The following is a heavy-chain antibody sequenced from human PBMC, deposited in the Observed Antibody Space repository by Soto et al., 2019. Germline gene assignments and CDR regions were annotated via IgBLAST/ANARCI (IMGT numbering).Heavy chain of an antibody. CDR1: GGSISSGGYY. J-gene: IGHJ6*02. CDR2: IYYSGST. V-gene: IGHV4-31*03. CDR3: ARDRVGDDYYYYGMDV. D-gene: IGHD3-3*01. Sequence: QVQLQESGPGLVKPSQTLSLTCTVSGGSISSGGYYWSWIRQHPGKGLEWIGYIYYSGSTYYNPSLKSRVTISVDTSKNQFSLKLSSVTAADTAVYYCARDRVGDDYYYYGMDVWGQGTTVTVSS.